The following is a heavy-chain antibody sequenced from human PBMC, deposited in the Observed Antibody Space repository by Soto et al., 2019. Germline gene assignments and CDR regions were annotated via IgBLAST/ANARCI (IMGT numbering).Heavy chain of an antibody. CDR2: LGVRST. Sequence: GGSLRLSCAASGFTFSSYAMSWVRQAPGMGLEWVSTLGVRSTYYADSVKGRFTISRDNSNNALYLQMNSLRVGDTAVYYCAKGTLVKPPGTRAFDVCGQGTMVTASS. J-gene: IGHJ3*01. D-gene: IGHD6-13*01. V-gene: IGHV3-23*01. CDR3: AKGTLVKPPGTRAFDV. CDR1: GFTFSSYA.